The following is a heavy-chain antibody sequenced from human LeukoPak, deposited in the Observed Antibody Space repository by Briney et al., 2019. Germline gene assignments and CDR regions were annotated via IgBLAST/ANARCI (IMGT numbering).Heavy chain of an antibody. CDR2: INKDGSEK. Sequence: GGSLTLSCVVSRLTFSGYWMRWVRQAPGKGLEWVAAINKDGSEKRYVDSVEGRFTISRDNARNSVYLQMTSLGAEDMAVYYCATYTQHFGAPGGADYWGLGTLVTVSS. J-gene: IGHJ4*02. V-gene: IGHV3-7*03. CDR1: RLTFSGYW. CDR3: ATYTQHFGAPGGADY. D-gene: IGHD2-8*02.